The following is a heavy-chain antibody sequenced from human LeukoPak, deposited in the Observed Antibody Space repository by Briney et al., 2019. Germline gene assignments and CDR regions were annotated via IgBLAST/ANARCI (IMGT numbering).Heavy chain of an antibody. CDR2: INPNSGGT. D-gene: IGHD1-26*01. V-gene: IGHV1-2*03. CDR1: GYTFTGYY. J-gene: IGHJ4*02. Sequence: LGASVKVSCKASGYTFTGYYMHWVRQAPGQGLEWMGWINPNSGGTNYAQKFQGRVTMTRDTSISTAYMELSRLRSDDTAVYYCSRVLGIVGATKFDYWGQGTLVTVSS. CDR3: SRVLGIVGATKFDY.